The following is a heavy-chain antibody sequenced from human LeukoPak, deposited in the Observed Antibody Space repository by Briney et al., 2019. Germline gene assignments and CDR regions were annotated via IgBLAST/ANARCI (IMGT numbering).Heavy chain of an antibody. V-gene: IGHV3-23*01. CDR3: AKEAQGCSITSCYFDS. CDR2: ISGSGGNT. J-gene: IGHJ4*02. Sequence: GGSLRLSCAASGFTFSNNAMSWVRQAPGKGLEWVSAISGSGGNTYYADSVKGRFTISRDNPKNTLFLQMNSLRAEDTAVYYCAKEAQGCSITSCYFDSWGQGSLVTVSS. CDR1: GFTFSNNA. D-gene: IGHD2-2*01.